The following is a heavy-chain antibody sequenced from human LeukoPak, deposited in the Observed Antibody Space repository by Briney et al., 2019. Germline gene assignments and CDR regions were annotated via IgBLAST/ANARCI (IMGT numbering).Heavy chain of an antibody. CDR3: ARSPYTYGYSVAFDI. V-gene: IGHV1-2*02. CDR1: GYTFTGYY. CDR2: INPNSGGT. Sequence: ASVKVSCKASGYTFTGYYMHWVRQAPGQGLEWMGWINPNSGGTNYAQKFQGRVIMTRDTSISTAYMELSRLRSEDTALYYCARSPYTYGYSVAFDIWGQGTPVTVSS. D-gene: IGHD5-18*01. J-gene: IGHJ3*02.